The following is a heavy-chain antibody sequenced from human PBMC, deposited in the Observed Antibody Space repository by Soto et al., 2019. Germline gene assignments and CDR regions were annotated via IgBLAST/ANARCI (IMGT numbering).Heavy chain of an antibody. CDR2: IYWDDDK. V-gene: IGHV2-5*02. J-gene: IGHJ5*02. CDR3: AHSLIGYYYDSSGSNWFDP. D-gene: IGHD3-22*01. Sequence: QITLKESGPTLVKPTQTLTLTCTFSGFSLSTSGVGVGWIRQPPGKALELLALIYWDDDKRYSPSLKSRLTITKDTSKNQVVITMTNMDPVDTATYYCAHSLIGYYYDSSGSNWFDPWGQGTLVTVSS. CDR1: GFSLSTSGVG.